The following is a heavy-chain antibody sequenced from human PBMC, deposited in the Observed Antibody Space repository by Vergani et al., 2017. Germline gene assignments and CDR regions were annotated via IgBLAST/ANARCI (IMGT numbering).Heavy chain of an antibody. J-gene: IGHJ4*02. D-gene: IGHD3-22*01. CDR1: GYSISSGYY. CDR2: IYHSGST. Sequence: QVQLQESGPGLVKPSETLSLTCTVSGYSISSGYYWGWIRQPPGKGLEWIGSIYHSGSTYYNPSLKSRVTISVDTYKNQFSLKLSSVTAADTAVDYCARDNYYDSSGPFDYWGQGTLVTVSS. CDR3: ARDNYYDSSGPFDY. V-gene: IGHV4-38-2*02.